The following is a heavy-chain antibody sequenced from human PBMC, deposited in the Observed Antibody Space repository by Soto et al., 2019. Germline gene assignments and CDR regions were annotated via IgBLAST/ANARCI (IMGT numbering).Heavy chain of an antibody. Sequence: GASVKVSCKASGYTFTGYYMHWVRQAPGQGLEWTGWINPNSGGTNYAQKFQGRVTMTRDTSISTAYMELSRLRCDDTAVYYCARGRIIVALYYYGMDVWGQGTTVTVSS. J-gene: IGHJ6*02. CDR2: INPNSGGT. CDR1: GYTFTGYY. CDR3: ARGRIIVALYYYGMDV. D-gene: IGHD5-12*01. V-gene: IGHV1-2*02.